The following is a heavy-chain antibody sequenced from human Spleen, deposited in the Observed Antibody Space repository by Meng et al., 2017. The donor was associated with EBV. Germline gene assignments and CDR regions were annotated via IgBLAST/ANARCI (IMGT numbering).Heavy chain of an antibody. CDR1: GGTFRSDA. CDR3: ASESGRGFTPDY. V-gene: IGHV1-69*01. J-gene: IGHJ4*02. Sequence: QVQLVQSGAEVKKAGASVKVPCKTSGGTFRSDAVSWVRQAPGQGLEWMGGLIPMSDAPHYAQKFQDRVRITADESTSTHYMDLSGLRSEDTAVYYCASESGRGFTPDYWGQGTLVTVSS. D-gene: IGHD3-10*01. CDR2: LIPMSDAP.